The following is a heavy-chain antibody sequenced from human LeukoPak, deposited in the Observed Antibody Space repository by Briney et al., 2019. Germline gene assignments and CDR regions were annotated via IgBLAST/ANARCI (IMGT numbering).Heavy chain of an antibody. Sequence: ASVKVSCKVSGYTLTELSMHWVRQAPGKGLEWMGGFDPEDGETIYAQKFQGRVTMTEDTSTDTAYMELSSLRSEDTAVYYCVPGYSRGWAFDYWGQGTLVTVSS. CDR3: VPGYSRGWAFDY. J-gene: IGHJ4*02. V-gene: IGHV1-24*01. CDR1: GYTLTELS. D-gene: IGHD6-19*01. CDR2: FDPEDGET.